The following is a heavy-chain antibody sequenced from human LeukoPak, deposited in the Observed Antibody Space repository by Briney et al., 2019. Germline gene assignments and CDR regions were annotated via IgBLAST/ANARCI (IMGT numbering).Heavy chain of an antibody. Sequence: PSETLSLTCTVSGGSISGYYWSWVRQPPGKGLEWVAYIYSSVTTNYNPSLKSRVSRSDDTSKNQFSLKLTSVTAADTAMYYCTRLGRDDGYTHDYWGQGILVTVSS. CDR2: IYSSVTT. CDR3: TRLGRDDGYTHDY. D-gene: IGHD5-24*01. CDR1: GGSISGYY. J-gene: IGHJ4*02. V-gene: IGHV4-59*08.